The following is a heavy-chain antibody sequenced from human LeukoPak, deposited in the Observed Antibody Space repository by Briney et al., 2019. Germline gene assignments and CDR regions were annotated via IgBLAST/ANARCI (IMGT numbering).Heavy chain of an antibody. Sequence: GGSLRLSCAASGFTFSDYYMSWIRQAPGKGLEWVSYISHRVSDVQYADSVKGRFTISRDNARNFLYLQMNGLRAEDTAVYYCAKNILEAGLFFYYWGLGTLVTVSS. D-gene: IGHD6-13*01. V-gene: IGHV3-11*01. CDR3: AKNILEAGLFFYY. CDR2: ISHRVSDV. J-gene: IGHJ4*02. CDR1: GFTFSDYY.